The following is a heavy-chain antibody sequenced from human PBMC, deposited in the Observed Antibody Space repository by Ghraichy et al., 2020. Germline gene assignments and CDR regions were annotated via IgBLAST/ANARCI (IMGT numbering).Heavy chain of an antibody. J-gene: IGHJ5*02. V-gene: IGHV4-34*01. CDR1: GGSFSGYY. Sequence: SETLSLTCAVYGGSFSGYYWSWIRQPLGKGLEWIGEINHSGSTNYNPSLKSRVTISVDTSKNQFSLKLSSVTAADTAVYYCARGAPTRPGDIVVVPAANNNWFDPWGQGTLVTVSS. CDR2: INHSGST. D-gene: IGHD2-2*01. CDR3: ARGAPTRPGDIVVVPAANNNWFDP.